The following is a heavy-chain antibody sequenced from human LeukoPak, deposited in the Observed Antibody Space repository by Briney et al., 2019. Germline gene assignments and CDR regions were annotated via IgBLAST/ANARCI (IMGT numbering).Heavy chain of an antibody. D-gene: IGHD6-13*01. CDR2: INPNSGGT. V-gene: IGHV1-2*02. J-gene: IGHJ6*03. CDR3: ARAQDSSSWHEEDYYYYMDV. CDR1: GYTFIGYY. Sequence: ASVKVSCKASGYTFIGYYMHWVRQAPGQGLEWMGWINPNSGGTNYAQKFQGRVTMTRDTSISTAYMELSRLRSDDTAVYYCARAQDSSSWHEEDYYYYMDVWGKGTTVTVSS.